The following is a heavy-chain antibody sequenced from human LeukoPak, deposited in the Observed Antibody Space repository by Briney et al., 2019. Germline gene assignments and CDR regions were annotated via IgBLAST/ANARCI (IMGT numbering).Heavy chain of an antibody. CDR3: ATQIAVAGTEGGWFDP. J-gene: IGHJ5*02. V-gene: IGHV4-39*01. CDR1: VGSISSSSYC. CDR2: IYYSGST. Sequence: SETLSLTCTVSVGSISSSSYCGGWIRQPPGKWLGWIGCIYYSGSTYYNPSLKSRVTISVDTSKHQFSLKLSSVTAADTAVYYCATQIAVAGTEGGWFDPWGQGTLVTVSS. D-gene: IGHD6-19*01.